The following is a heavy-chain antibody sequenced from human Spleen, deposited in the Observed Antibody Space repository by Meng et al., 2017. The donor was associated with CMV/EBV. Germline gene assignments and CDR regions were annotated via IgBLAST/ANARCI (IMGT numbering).Heavy chain of an antibody. V-gene: IGHV1-69*05. CDR2: VIPSFGTA. D-gene: IGHD2-8*01. CDR3: ARDRGFCTTTACRTTFDS. CDR1: TLKNYA. J-gene: IGHJ4*02. Sequence: TLKNYAINRVRQAPGQGLEWVGGVIPSFGTANYAHKFQGRITITTDESTSTAYMELSSLTSDDTAIYYCARDRGFCTTTACRTTFDSWGQGTLVTVSS.